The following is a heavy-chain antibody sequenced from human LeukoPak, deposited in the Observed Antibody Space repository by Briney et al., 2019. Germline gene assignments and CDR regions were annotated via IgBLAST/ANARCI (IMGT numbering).Heavy chain of an antibody. CDR2: INPDSGGT. D-gene: IGHD6-13*01. J-gene: IGHJ4*02. Sequence: ASVKVSCKASGYTFTGYYMHWVRQAPGQGLEWMGWINPDSGGTNYAQKFQGRVTMTRDTSISTAYMELSRLRSDDTAVYYCARDGIAAAGSYNYWGQGTLVTVSS. CDR3: ARDGIAAAGSYNY. V-gene: IGHV1-2*02. CDR1: GYTFTGYY.